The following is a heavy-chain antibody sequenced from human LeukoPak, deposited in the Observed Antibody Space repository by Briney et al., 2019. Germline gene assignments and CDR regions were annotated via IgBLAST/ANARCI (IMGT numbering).Heavy chain of an antibody. CDR1: GGCISSSSYY. D-gene: IGHD4-17*01. CDR2: INHSGST. CDR3: ARADTVTGACDY. V-gene: IGHV4-39*07. Sequence: SETLSLTCTVSGGCISSSSYYWGWIRQPPGKGLEWIGEINHSGSTNYNPSLKSRVTISVDTSKNQFSLKLSSVTAADTAVYYCARADTVTGACDYWGQGTLVTVSS. J-gene: IGHJ4*02.